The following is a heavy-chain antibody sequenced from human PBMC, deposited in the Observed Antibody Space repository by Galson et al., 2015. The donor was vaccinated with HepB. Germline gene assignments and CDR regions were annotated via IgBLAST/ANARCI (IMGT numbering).Heavy chain of an antibody. V-gene: IGHV4-31*03. CDR1: GGFISSAIYY. Sequence: TLSLTCTVSGGFISSAIYYWSWIRQHPGKGLEWIGYIYYSGSTYYNPSLKSRVTMSVDTSKNQFSLKLSSVTAADTAVYYCARVHTYCTGTSCSPIYMGVWGKGTTVTVSS. D-gene: IGHD2-2*01. J-gene: IGHJ6*03. CDR3: ARVHTYCTGTSCSPIYMGV. CDR2: IYYSGST.